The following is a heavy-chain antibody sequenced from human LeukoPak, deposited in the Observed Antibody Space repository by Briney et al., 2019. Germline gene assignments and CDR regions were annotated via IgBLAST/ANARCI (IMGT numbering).Heavy chain of an antibody. D-gene: IGHD6-13*01. CDR3: ARTPSRIAAAANYYYYYMDV. Sequence: ASVKVSCKASGYTFTSYDINWVRQASRQGGEWMGLMNPNSGNTGYAQKFQGRVTMTGNNSISTAYMELSSLRSEDTAVYYCARTPSRIAAAANYYYYYMDVWGKGTTVTVSS. CDR1: GYTFTSYD. CDR2: MNPNSGNT. J-gene: IGHJ6*03. V-gene: IGHV1-8*01.